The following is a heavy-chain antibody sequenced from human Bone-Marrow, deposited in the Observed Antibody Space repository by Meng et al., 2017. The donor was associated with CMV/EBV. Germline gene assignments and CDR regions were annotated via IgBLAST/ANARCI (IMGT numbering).Heavy chain of an antibody. CDR3: AREYSSSSGGYYYYYYGMNV. CDR2: ISNDGSNK. J-gene: IGHJ6*02. D-gene: IGHD6-6*01. CDR1: GLIFSTYG. Sequence: GESLKISCAASGLIFSTYGMHWVRQAPGKGLEWVAVISNDGSNKYYGDSVKGRFTISRDNSKNTLYLQMNSLRAEDTAVYYCAREYSSSSGGYYYYYYGMNVWGQGTTVTVSS. V-gene: IGHV3-30-3*01.